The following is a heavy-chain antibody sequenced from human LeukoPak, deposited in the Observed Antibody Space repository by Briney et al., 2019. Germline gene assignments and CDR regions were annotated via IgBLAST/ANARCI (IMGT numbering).Heavy chain of an antibody. V-gene: IGHV1-18*01. J-gene: IGHJ4*02. D-gene: IGHD1-26*01. CDR3: ARELRGYSGSYFDY. CDR2: ISAYNGYP. Sequence: SVKVSCKASGYTFTSYGISWGRQAPGQGLGWMGWISAYNGYPNYAQTLQGRVTMTADTSTGTSHRKLRRLRSDAPAVYYCARELRGYSGSYFDYWGQGTLVSVCS. CDR1: GYTFTSYG.